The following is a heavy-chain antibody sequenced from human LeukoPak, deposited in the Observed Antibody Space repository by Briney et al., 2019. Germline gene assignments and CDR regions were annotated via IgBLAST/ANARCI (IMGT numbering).Heavy chain of an antibody. Sequence: PSETLSLTCTVSGVYITNGLYFWNWIRQPAGKGLEWIGRIYSNGDTNYNPSLKSRVTISQDRTRNQFSLKLSSVTAADTAVYYCARAKPGPRGYSYGHQPFFDYWGQGTLVTVSS. CDR3: ARAKPGPRGYSYGHQPFFDY. J-gene: IGHJ4*02. D-gene: IGHD5-18*01. CDR1: GVYITNGLYF. V-gene: IGHV4-61*02. CDR2: IYSNGDT.